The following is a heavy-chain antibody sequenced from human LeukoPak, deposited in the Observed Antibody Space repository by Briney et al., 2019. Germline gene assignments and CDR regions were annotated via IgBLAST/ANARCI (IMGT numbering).Heavy chain of an antibody. J-gene: IGHJ4*02. V-gene: IGHV3-74*01. CDR2: INPDGSTT. CDR3: AKFDGTVRGYSYGSDY. Sequence: GGSLRLSCAASKFTFSSYWMHWVRQAPGKGLVWVSRINPDGSTTNYADSVKGRFTISRDNAKNTLYLQMNSLRAEDTAVYYCAKFDGTVRGYSYGSDYWGQGTLVTVSS. CDR1: KFTFSSYW. D-gene: IGHD5-18*01.